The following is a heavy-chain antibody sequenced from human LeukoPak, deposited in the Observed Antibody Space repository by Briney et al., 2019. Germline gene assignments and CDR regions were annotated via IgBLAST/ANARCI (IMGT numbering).Heavy chain of an antibody. CDR1: GFTFSSYS. V-gene: IGHV3-23*01. Sequence: PGGSLRLSCAASGFTFSSYSMNWVRQAPGKGLEWVSAISGSGGSTYYADSVKGRFTISRDNSKNTLYLQMNSLRAEDTAVYYCAKVAPPYYYDSSGSIPYYFDYWGQGTLVTVSS. D-gene: IGHD3-22*01. CDR2: ISGSGGST. CDR3: AKVAPPYYYDSSGSIPYYFDY. J-gene: IGHJ4*02.